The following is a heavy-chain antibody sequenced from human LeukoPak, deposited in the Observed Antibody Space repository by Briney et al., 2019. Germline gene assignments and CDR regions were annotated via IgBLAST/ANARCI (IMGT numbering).Heavy chain of an antibody. V-gene: IGHV1-46*01. CDR3: ARDLARSTLFDY. CDR1: GYTFTSNY. CDR2: INPSGGST. Sequence: ASVRVSCKASGYTFTSNYMHWVRQAPGQGLEWMGIINPSGGSTSYAQKFQGRVTMTRDMSTSTVYMELSSLRSEDTAVYYRARDLARSTLFDYWGQGTLVTVSS. D-gene: IGHD5-12*01. J-gene: IGHJ4*02.